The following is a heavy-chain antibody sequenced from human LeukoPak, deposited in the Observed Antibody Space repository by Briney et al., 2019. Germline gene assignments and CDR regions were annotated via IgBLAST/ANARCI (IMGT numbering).Heavy chain of an antibody. J-gene: IGHJ4*02. CDR2: ISGSGGST. Sequence: GGSLRLSCAASGFTFSSYAMSWVRQAPGKGLEWVSAISGSGGSTYYADSVKGRFTISRDNSKNTLCLQMNSLRAEDTAVYYCAKDTGYCTNGVCYNGYWGQGTLVTVSS. CDR3: AKDTGYCTNGVCYNGY. D-gene: IGHD2-8*01. V-gene: IGHV3-23*01. CDR1: GFTFSSYA.